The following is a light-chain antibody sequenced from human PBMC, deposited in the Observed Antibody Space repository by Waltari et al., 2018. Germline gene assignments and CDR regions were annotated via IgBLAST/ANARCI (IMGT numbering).Light chain of an antibody. CDR1: QSVGNS. CDR2: YAS. CDR3: HQNSSLPIT. V-gene: IGKV6-21*01. J-gene: IGKJ5*01. Sequence: EIVLTQSPAFQSVTPKEKVTITCRASQSVGNSLYWYQQKPDQSPKLLIKYASQSFPGVPSRFSGSGSGTDFTLSINSLEVEDAATYYCHQNSSLPITFGQGTRLEIK.